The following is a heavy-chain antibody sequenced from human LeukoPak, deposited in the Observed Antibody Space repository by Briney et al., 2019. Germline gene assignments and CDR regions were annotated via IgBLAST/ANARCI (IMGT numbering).Heavy chain of an antibody. Sequence: SETLSLTCTVSGGSISSYYGSWIRQPPGKGLEWIGYIYYSGSTNYNPSLKSRVTISVDTSKNQFSLKLSSVTAADTAVYYCARLLNDYGDYRDYWGQGTLVTVSS. J-gene: IGHJ4*02. CDR1: GGSISSYY. CDR3: ARLLNDYGDYRDY. D-gene: IGHD4-17*01. V-gene: IGHV4-59*08. CDR2: IYYSGST.